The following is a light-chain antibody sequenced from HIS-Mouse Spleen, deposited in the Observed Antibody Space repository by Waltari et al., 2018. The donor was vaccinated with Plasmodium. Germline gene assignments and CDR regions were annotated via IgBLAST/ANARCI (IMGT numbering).Light chain of an antibody. V-gene: IGKV1D-13*01. CDR3: QQFNNYPSIT. CDR2: DAS. Sequence: AIPLTQSPSSLSASVGDRVTITCRASQGISSALAWYQQKPGKAPKLLIYDASSLESGVPSRCSGSGSGTDFTLTISSLQPEDFATYYCQQFNNYPSITFGKGTRLEIK. J-gene: IGKJ5*01. CDR1: QGISSA.